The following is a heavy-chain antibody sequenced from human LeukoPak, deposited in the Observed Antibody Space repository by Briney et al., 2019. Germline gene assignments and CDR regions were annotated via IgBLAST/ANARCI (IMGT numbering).Heavy chain of an antibody. CDR1: GYTVTSYG. J-gene: IGHJ4*02. D-gene: IGHD3-22*01. V-gene: IGHV1-18*01. CDR2: ISAYNGNT. CDR3: ARVMAYDSSGYRYYFDY. Sequence: GASVKVSCKASGYTVTSYGISWVRQAPGQGLEWMGWISAYNGNTNYAQKLQGRVTMTTDTSMSTAYMELRSLRSDDTAAYYCARVMAYDSSGYRYYFDYWGQGTLVTVSS.